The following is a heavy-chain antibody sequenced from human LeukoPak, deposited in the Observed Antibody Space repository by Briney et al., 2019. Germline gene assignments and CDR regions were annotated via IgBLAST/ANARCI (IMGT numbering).Heavy chain of an antibody. CDR1: GYTFTSYG. D-gene: IGHD3-22*01. J-gene: IGHJ4*02. Sequence: ASVKVSCKASGYTFTSYGISWVRQAPGQGLEWMVWISAYNGNTNYAQKLQGRVTMTTDTSTSTAYMELRSLRSDDTAVYYCARGRWDYYDTGSDYWGQGTLVTVSS. CDR2: ISAYNGNT. CDR3: ARGRWDYYDTGSDY. V-gene: IGHV1-18*01.